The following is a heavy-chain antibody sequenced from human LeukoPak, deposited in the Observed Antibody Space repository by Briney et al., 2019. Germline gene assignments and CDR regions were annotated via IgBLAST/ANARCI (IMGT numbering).Heavy chain of an antibody. CDR3: ARAGGLIWTLKVDY. CDR1: GYTFTGYY. D-gene: IGHD3-10*01. J-gene: IGHJ4*02. Sequence: ASVKVSCKASGYTFTGYYMHWVRQAPGQGLEWMGWINPNSGGTNYAQKFQGRVTMTRDTSISTAYMELSRLRSDDTAVYYCARAGGLIWTLKVDYWGQGTLVTVSS. V-gene: IGHV1-2*02. CDR2: INPNSGGT.